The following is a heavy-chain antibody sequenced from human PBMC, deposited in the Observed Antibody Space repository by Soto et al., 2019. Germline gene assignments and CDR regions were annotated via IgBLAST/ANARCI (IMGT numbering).Heavy chain of an antibody. CDR2: ISGSGGST. J-gene: IGHJ4*02. Sequence: GGSLRLSCAASGFTFSSYAMSWVRQAPGKGLEWVSAISGSGGSTYYADSVKGRFTISRDNSKNTLYLQMNSLRAEDTAVYYCAKAPMITFGGVITQFDYWGQGTLVTVSS. CDR3: AKAPMITFGGVITQFDY. CDR1: GFTFSSYA. V-gene: IGHV3-23*01. D-gene: IGHD3-16*02.